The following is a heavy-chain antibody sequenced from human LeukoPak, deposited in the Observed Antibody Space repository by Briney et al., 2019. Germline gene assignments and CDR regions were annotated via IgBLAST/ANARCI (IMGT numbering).Heavy chain of an antibody. CDR1: GFTFSSFW. CDR3: ARDTNFWSGYYFDYGMDV. Sequence: PWGSLRLSCAASGFTFSSFWMSWVRQAPAKGLEWVANIRQDGSEKYYVDSVKGRFTISRDNAKNSLYLQMNSLRAEDTAVYYCARDTNFWSGYYFDYGMDVWGQGTTATVSS. J-gene: IGHJ6*02. CDR2: IRQDGSEK. D-gene: IGHD3-3*01. V-gene: IGHV3-7*05.